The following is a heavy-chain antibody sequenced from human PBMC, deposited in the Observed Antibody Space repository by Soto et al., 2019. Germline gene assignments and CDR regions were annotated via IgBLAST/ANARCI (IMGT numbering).Heavy chain of an antibody. J-gene: IGHJ5*02. D-gene: IGHD5-12*01. CDR3: ARDDIRPGDWFDP. CDR1: GYTFTSYG. V-gene: IGHV1-18*04. CDR2: ISAYNGNT. Sequence: ASVKVSCKGSGYTFTSYGMSWVRQAPGQGLEWMGWISAYNGNTNYAQKLQGRVTMTTDTSTSTAYMELRSLRSDDTAVYYCARDDIRPGDWFDPWGQGTLVTVSP.